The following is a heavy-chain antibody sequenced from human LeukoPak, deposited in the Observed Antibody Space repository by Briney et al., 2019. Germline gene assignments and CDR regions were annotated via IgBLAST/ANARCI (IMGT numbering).Heavy chain of an antibody. V-gene: IGHV3-74*01. CDR2: INSDGSST. J-gene: IGHJ4*02. D-gene: IGHD1-26*01. CDR1: GFTFSSYW. Sequence: GGSLRLSCAASGFTFSSYWMHWVRQAPGKGLVWVSRINSDGSSTSYADSVKGRFTISRDNAKNSLYLQMNSLRAEDTAVYYCAREATGHPPDFDYWGQGTLVTVSS. CDR3: AREATGHPPDFDY.